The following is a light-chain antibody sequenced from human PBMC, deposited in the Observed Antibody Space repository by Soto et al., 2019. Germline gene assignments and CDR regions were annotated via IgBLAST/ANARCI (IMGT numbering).Light chain of an antibody. Sequence: DIQMTPSPSSLSASVGDRVTITCRASQSIYNYVNWYQQRPGKAPKLLMYAPSTSQNGVPSRFSGSGSGTDVTLTISSLQPEDFAIYYCQQSYSTPFAFGPGTEVDIK. CDR1: QSIYNY. CDR2: APS. J-gene: IGKJ3*01. CDR3: QQSYSTPFA. V-gene: IGKV1-39*01.